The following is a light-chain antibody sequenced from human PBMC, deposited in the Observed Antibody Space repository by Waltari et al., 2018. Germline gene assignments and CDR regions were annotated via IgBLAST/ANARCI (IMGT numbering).Light chain of an antibody. J-gene: IGLJ2*01. V-gene: IGLV3-21*02. CDR2: DES. Sequence: YVLTQPPSVSVAPGQTAVITCGGDNLGSTTVNWYQQKPGQAPALVVHDESDRRSGIPERFSGSNSGNTATLTISGAEAGDEADYYCQVWDSSVPHVLFGGGTKLTVL. CDR1: NLGSTT. CDR3: QVWDSSVPHVL.